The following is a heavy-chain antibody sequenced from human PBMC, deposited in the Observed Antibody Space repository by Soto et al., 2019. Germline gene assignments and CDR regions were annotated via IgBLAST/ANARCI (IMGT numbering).Heavy chain of an antibody. Sequence: ASVKVSCKASGYTFTGYYMHWVRRAPGQGLEWMGWINPNSGGTNYAQKFQGWVTMTRDTSISTAYMELSRLRSDDTAVYYCARGAGEGYCSSTSCYKYFDYWGQGTLVTVSS. CDR1: GYTFTGYY. D-gene: IGHD2-2*02. CDR2: INPNSGGT. V-gene: IGHV1-2*04. CDR3: ARGAGEGYCSSTSCYKYFDY. J-gene: IGHJ4*02.